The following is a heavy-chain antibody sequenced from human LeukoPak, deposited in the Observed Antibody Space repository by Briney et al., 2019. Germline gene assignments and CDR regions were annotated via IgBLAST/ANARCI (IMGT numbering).Heavy chain of an antibody. CDR1: GDSISSYY. D-gene: IGHD4-17*01. Sequence: PSETLSLTCTVSGDSISSYYWNWIRQPAGKGLEWIGRINTGGNTNYNPSLKSRVTMSVDTSTNQFSLKLTSVTAADTAMYYCVTSTVMNEYCLDYWAQGTLVTVSS. V-gene: IGHV4-4*07. J-gene: IGHJ4*02. CDR2: INTGGNT. CDR3: VTSTVMNEYCLDY.